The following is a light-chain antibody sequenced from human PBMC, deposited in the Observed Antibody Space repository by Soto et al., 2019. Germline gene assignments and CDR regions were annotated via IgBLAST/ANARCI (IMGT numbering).Light chain of an antibody. V-gene: IGKV1-5*03. CDR1: QSINIW. Sequence: DIQMTQSPSTLSASVGDRVTITCRASQSINIWLAWYQQKPGKAPKLLIYKASTLESGVPSRFSGSGSGTEFTLTISSLHPDDFATYYCEQYDSYSWTFGQGTKVDIK. CDR3: EQYDSYSWT. J-gene: IGKJ1*01. CDR2: KAS.